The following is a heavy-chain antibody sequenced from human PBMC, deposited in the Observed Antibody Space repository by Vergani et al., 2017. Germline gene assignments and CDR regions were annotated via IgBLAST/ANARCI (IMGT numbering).Heavy chain of an antibody. J-gene: IGHJ3*02. Sequence: QVQLVESGGGVVQPGRSLRLSCAASGFTFSSYAMHWVRQAPGKGLEWVAVISYDGSNKYYADSVKGRFTISRDNSKNTLYLQMNSLRAEDTAVYYCAKDLQQLAPRSAFDIWGQGTMVTVSS. D-gene: IGHD6-13*01. V-gene: IGHV3-30*04. CDR1: GFTFSSYA. CDR2: ISYDGSNK. CDR3: AKDLQQLAPRSAFDI.